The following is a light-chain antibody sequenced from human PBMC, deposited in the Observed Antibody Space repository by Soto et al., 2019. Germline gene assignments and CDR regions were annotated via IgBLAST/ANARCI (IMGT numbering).Light chain of an antibody. V-gene: IGKV3-15*01. CDR2: SAS. Sequence: EVVLTQSPGTLSLSPGDRVTLSCRASQSVPYNNLAWYQQKPGQTPRLLIYSASIRAAATQARFSGSGAGTNFSLTIRSLQSEDFAVYYCQQHDKLPPAFGQGTKVDIK. J-gene: IGKJ1*01. CDR1: QSVPYNN. CDR3: QQHDKLPPA.